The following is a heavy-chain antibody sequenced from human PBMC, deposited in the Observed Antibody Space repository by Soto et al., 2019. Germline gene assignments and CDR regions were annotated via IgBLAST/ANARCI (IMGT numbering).Heavy chain of an antibody. CDR2: MNPNSGNT. CDR1: GYTFTSYD. V-gene: IGHV1-8*01. Sequence: VASVKVSCKASGYTFTSYDINWVRQATGQGLEWMGWMNPNSGNTGYAQKFQGRVTMTRNTSISTAYMELSSLRSEDTAVYYCARGRLVFNWFDPWGQGTLVTVSS. J-gene: IGHJ5*02. CDR3: ARGRLVFNWFDP. D-gene: IGHD6-19*01.